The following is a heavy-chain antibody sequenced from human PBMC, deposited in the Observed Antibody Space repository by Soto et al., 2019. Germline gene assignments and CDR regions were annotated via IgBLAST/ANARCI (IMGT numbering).Heavy chain of an antibody. V-gene: IGHV3-74*01. D-gene: IGHD2-15*01. CDR1: GFTFSSYW. CDR2: INSDGSST. J-gene: IGHJ4*02. Sequence: EVQLVESGGGLVQPGGSLRLSCAASGFTFSSYWMHWVRQAPGKGLVWVSRINSDGSSTSDADSVNGRFTISRDNAKNTLYLQRNSLRAEDTAVYYCVRTSLVVAAATREDYWGQGTLVTVSS. CDR3: VRTSLVVAAATREDY.